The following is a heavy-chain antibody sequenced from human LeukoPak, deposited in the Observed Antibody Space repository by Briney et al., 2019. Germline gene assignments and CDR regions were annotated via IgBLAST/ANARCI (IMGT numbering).Heavy chain of an antibody. V-gene: IGHV1-69*05. CDR3: ASLVSYGYSSGWYWFDP. D-gene: IGHD6-19*01. CDR2: IIPIFGTA. J-gene: IGHJ5*02. Sequence: SVKVSCKASGGTFSSYAIGWVRQAPGQGLEWMGRIIPIFGTANYAQKFQGRVTITTDESTSTAYMELSSLRSEDTAVYYCASLVSYGYSSGWYWFDPWGQGTLVTVSS. CDR1: GGTFSSYA.